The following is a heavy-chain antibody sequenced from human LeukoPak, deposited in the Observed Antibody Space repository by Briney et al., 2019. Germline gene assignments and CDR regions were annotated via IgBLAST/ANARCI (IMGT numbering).Heavy chain of an antibody. J-gene: IGHJ4*02. V-gene: IGHV1-69*01. CDR3: ARDRTVERLGY. CDR1: GGTFSSYA. Sequence: SVKVSCKASGGTFSSYAISWVRQAPGQGPEWMGGIIPIFGTANYAQKFQGRVAITADESTSTAYMELSSLRSEDTAVYYCARDRTVERLGYWGQGTLVTVSS. D-gene: IGHD4-23*01. CDR2: IIPIFGTA.